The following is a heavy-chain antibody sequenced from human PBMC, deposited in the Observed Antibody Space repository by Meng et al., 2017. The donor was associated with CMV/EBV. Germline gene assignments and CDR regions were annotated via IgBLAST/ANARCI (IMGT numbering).Heavy chain of an antibody. CDR2: ISTYNGNT. CDR3: ARQGRGIHAFDI. D-gene: IGHD3-16*01. J-gene: IGHJ3*02. V-gene: IGHV1-18*01. CDR1: GYTFTSNG. Sequence: CKAAGYTFTSNGISWVRQATGQGLEWMGWISTYNGNTNYAQKLQGRVTMTTGTSTSTAYMELRSLRSDDTAVYYCARQGRGIHAFDIWGQGTMVTVSS.